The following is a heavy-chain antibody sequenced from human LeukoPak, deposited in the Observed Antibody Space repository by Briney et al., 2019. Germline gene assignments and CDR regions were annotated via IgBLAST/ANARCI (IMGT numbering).Heavy chain of an antibody. CDR1: GFTFSIYA. J-gene: IGHJ6*02. V-gene: IGHV3-23*01. CDR2: ISGSGGST. Sequence: GGSLRLSCAASGFTFSIYAMSWVRQAPGKGLEWVSAISGSGGSTYYADSVKGRFTISSDNSKNTLYLQMNSLRAEDTAVYYCVKEISDYYGMDVWGQGTTVTVSS. CDR3: VKEISDYYGMDV. D-gene: IGHD2/OR15-2a*01.